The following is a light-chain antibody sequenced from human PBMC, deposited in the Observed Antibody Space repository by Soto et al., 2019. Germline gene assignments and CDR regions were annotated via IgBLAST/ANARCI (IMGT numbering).Light chain of an antibody. Sequence: LTQPPSASGTPGQRVTISCSGSSSNIESNTVTWYQQLPGTAPKLVIYSNYDRPSGVPDRFSGSTSGTSASLVIRGLQSEDEADYYCAAWDDILNGYVFGGGTKVTVL. CDR1: SSNIESNT. CDR3: AAWDDILNGYV. J-gene: IGLJ1*01. CDR2: SNY. V-gene: IGLV1-44*01.